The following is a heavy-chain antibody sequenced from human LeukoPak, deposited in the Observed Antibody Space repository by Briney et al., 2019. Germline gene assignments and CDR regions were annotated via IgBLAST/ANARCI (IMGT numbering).Heavy chain of an antibody. J-gene: IGHJ3*02. CDR3: ARDYYDSSGDDAFDI. Sequence: SETLSLTCTVSGGSISSYYWSWIRQPPGKGLEWIGYIYYSGSTNYNPSLKSRVTMSVDTSKNQFSLKLSSVTAADTAVYYCARDYYDSSGDDAFDIWGQGTMVTVSS. CDR1: GGSISSYY. V-gene: IGHV4-59*12. CDR2: IYYSGST. D-gene: IGHD3-22*01.